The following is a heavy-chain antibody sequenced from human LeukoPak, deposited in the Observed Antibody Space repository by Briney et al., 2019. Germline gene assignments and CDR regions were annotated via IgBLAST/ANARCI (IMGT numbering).Heavy chain of an antibody. CDR1: GGSFSGYY. V-gene: IGHV4-34*01. J-gene: IGHJ4*02. CDR3: ARHYTAMVDY. Sequence: SETLSLTCAVYGGSFSGYYWSWIRQPPGKGLEWIGSIYYSGSTYYNPSLKSRVTISVDTSKNQFSLKLSSVTAADTAVYYCARHYTAMVDYWGQGTLVTVSS. CDR2: IYYSGST. D-gene: IGHD5-18*01.